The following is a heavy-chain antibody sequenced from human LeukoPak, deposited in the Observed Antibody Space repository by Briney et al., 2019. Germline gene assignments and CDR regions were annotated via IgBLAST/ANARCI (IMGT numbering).Heavy chain of an antibody. CDR3: ARERWFGEFFDY. V-gene: IGHV3-23*01. CDR2: ISGSGGST. Sequence: RGGSLRLSCAASGFTFSSYAMSWVRQAPGKGLEWVSAISGSGGSTYYADSVKGRFTISRDNAKNSLYLQMNSLRAEDTAVYYCARERWFGEFFDYWGQGTLVTVSS. CDR1: GFTFSSYA. D-gene: IGHD3-10*01. J-gene: IGHJ4*02.